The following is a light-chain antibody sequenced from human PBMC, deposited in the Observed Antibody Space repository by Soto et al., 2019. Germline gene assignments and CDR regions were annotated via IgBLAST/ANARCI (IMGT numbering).Light chain of an antibody. CDR3: QHYSVFPLT. CDR1: ESISSW. J-gene: IGKJ4*01. V-gene: IGKV1-5*03. Sequence: DIQMTQFPSTLSASVGDRVTITCRASESISSWFAWYQQKPGKAPKILIYKASTLQSGVPSRFTGSGSGTEFTLTISSLQPDDFATYYCQHYSVFPLTFGGGTKVEIK. CDR2: KAS.